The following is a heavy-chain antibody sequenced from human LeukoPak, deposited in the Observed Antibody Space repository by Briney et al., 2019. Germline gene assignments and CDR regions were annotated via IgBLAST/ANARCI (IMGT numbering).Heavy chain of an antibody. CDR3: AREDPENDILTGYSHY. Sequence: PGGSLRLSCAASGFTFSSYSMNWVRQAPGKGLEWVSSISSSSYIYYADSVKGRFTISRDNAKNSLYLQMNSLRAEDTAVYYCAREDPENDILTGYSHYWGQGTLVTVSS. CDR2: ISSSSYI. V-gene: IGHV3-21*01. CDR1: GFTFSSYS. J-gene: IGHJ4*02. D-gene: IGHD3-9*01.